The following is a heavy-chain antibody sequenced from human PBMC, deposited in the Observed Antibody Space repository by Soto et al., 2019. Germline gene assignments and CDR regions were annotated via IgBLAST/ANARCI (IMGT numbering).Heavy chain of an antibody. CDR3: ARDWSGYCSGGSCYSVQGY. CDR1: GGSISSGGYS. J-gene: IGHJ4*02. CDR2: IYHSGST. Sequence: SETLSLTCAVSGGSISSGGYSWSWIRQPPGKGLEWIGYIYHSGSTYYNPSLKSRVTISVDTSKNQFSLKLSSVTAADTAVYYCARDWSGYCSGGSCYSVQGYWGQGTLVTVSS. V-gene: IGHV4-30-2*05. D-gene: IGHD2-15*01.